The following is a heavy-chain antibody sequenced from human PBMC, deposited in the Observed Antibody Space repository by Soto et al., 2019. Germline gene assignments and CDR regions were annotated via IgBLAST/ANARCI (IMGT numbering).Heavy chain of an antibody. CDR1: GGSISSYY. CDR2: IYYSGST. CDR3: ARFGEESVTLDY. J-gene: IGHJ4*02. V-gene: IGHV4-59*01. Sequence: PSETLSLTCTVSGGSISSYYWSWIRQPPGKGLEWIGYIYYSGSTNYNPSLKSRVTISVDTSRNQFSLKLSSVTAADTAVYYCARFGEESVTLDYWGQGTLVTVSS. D-gene: IGHD3-3*01.